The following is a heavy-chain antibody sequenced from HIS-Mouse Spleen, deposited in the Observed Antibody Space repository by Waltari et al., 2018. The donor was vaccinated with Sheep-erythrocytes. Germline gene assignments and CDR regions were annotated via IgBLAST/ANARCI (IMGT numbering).Heavy chain of an antibody. V-gene: IGHV3-21*01. CDR1: VFTFSSYS. D-gene: IGHD1-26*01. CDR3: ARFASGATFDY. CDR2: ISSSSSYI. Sequence: EVQLVESGGGLVKPGGSLRLSCAASVFTFSSYSMNWVRQAPGKELEWVSSISSSSSYIYYADSVKGRFTISRDNAKNSLYLQMNSLRAEDTAVYYCARFASGATFDYWGQGTLVTVSS. J-gene: IGHJ4*02.